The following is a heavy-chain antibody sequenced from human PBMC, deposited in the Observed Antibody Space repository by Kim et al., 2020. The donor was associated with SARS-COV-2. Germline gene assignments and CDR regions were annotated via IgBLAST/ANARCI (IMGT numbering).Heavy chain of an antibody. CDR2: ISAYNGNT. CDR3: ARTPFHYYDSSLDAFDI. V-gene: IGHV1-18*01. Sequence: ASVKVSCKASGYTFTSYGISWVRQAPGQGLEWMGWISAYNGNTNYAQKLQGRVTMTTDTSTSTAYMELRSLRSDDTAVYYCARTPFHYYDSSLDAFDIWGQGTMVTVSS. CDR1: GYTFTSYG. D-gene: IGHD3-22*01. J-gene: IGHJ3*02.